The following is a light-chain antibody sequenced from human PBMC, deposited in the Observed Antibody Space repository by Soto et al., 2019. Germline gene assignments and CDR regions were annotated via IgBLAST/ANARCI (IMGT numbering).Light chain of an antibody. Sequence: QAVVTQPPSASGSPGQSVTISCTGTSSDVGYYNYVSWYQQHPGKAPKLMIYEVTKRPSGVPDRFSGSKSGNTASLTVSGLQAEDEADYYCCSYAGSNNFVLFGGGTQLTVL. CDR3: CSYAGSNNFVL. CDR1: SSDVGYYNY. J-gene: IGLJ2*01. CDR2: EVT. V-gene: IGLV2-8*01.